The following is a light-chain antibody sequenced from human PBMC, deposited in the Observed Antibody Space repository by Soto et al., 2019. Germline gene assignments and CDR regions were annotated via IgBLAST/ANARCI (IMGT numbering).Light chain of an antibody. Sequence: IQLTQSPSSLSASIGDRVSITCRASQDIKTYVAWYQQKPGKAPKLLIYGAFILQSGVPSRFNGSGSGTDFTLTISRLQPEDFATYYCQQLNNYPPFTFGPGTTVDLE. CDR2: GAF. CDR3: QQLNNYPPFT. J-gene: IGKJ3*01. V-gene: IGKV1-9*01. CDR1: QDIKTY.